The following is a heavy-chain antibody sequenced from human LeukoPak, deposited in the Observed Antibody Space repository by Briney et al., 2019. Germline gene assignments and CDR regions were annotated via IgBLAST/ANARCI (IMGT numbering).Heavy chain of an antibody. Sequence: GGSLRLSCAASGFTFTSYGIHWVRQAPGKGLEWVAFIGYDESNKYYADSAKGQFTISRENPKNTVYLQMNSLRAEDTGVYYCAKDQGYSQDYWGQGTLVTVSS. CDR3: AKDQGYSQDY. V-gene: IGHV3-30*02. CDR1: GFTFTSYG. D-gene: IGHD5-18*01. CDR2: IGYDESNK. J-gene: IGHJ4*02.